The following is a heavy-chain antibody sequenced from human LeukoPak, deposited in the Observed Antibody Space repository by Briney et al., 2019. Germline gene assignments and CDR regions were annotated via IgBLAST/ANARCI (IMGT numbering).Heavy chain of an antibody. D-gene: IGHD3-10*01. V-gene: IGHV4-4*02. CDR3: ARVPRGADGIDI. J-gene: IGHJ3*02. CDR2: IYHGGST. Sequence: SGTLSLTCAVSGGAISSSNWWSRVRQPPGKGLEWIGEIYHGGSTNYNPSLKSRVTISVDKSKNQFSLKLSSVTAADTAVYYCARVPRGADGIDIWGQGTMVTVSS. CDR1: GGAISSSNW.